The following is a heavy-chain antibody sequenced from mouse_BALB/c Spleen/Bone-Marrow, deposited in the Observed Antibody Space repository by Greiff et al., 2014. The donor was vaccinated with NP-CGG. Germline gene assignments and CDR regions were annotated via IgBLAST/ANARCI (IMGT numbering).Heavy chain of an antibody. CDR2: IRNNANGYTT. V-gene: IGHV7-3*02. Sequence: EVKLVESGGGLVQPGGSLRLSCATSGFTFTDYYMSWVRQPPGKALEWLGFIRNNANGYTTDYSASVKGRFTISRDNSQSILYLQMNTLRAEDSATYYCARDEVVQSIYWYFGVGGAGTTVTVSS. J-gene: IGHJ1*01. D-gene: IGHD1-1*01. CDR3: ARDEVVQSIYWYFGV. CDR1: GFTFTDYY.